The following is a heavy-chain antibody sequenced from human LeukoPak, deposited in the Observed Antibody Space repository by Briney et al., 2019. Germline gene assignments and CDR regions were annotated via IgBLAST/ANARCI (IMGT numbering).Heavy chain of an antibody. CDR1: GYTFIANY. CDR2: MHVGNGNT. Sequence: GPSVKVSCKASGYTFIANYLQWARQAPGLGPEWLGWMHVGNGNTRYAPKFQDRVTLSRDTSINTAYMELSSLTSADTAVYYCAREGSYCDGGDCYSFDFWGQGTLVTVSS. D-gene: IGHD2-21*02. CDR3: AREGSYCDGGDCYSFDF. J-gene: IGHJ4*02. V-gene: IGHV1-2*02.